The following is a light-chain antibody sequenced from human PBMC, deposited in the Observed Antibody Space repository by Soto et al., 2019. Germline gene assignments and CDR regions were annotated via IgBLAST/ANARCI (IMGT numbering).Light chain of an antibody. CDR1: SGDIGSYNR. V-gene: IGLV2-14*01. J-gene: IGLJ1*01. Sequence: QSVLTQPASVSGSPGQSITISCTGTSGDIGSYNRVSWYQQHPGKAPKLIIYEVTDRPSGVSHRFSGSKSGNTASLTFSGLQAEDEAEYYCSAYTNINTRACVFGTGTKVTVL. CDR3: SAYTNINTRACV. CDR2: EVT.